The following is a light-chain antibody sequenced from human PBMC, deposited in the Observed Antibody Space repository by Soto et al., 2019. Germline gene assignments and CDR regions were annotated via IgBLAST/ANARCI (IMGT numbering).Light chain of an antibody. CDR1: QSVSSSY. V-gene: IGKV3-20*01. CDR3: QQYGSSPPWT. Sequence: EIVLTQSPGTLSLSPGERATLSCRASQSVSSSYLAWYQQKPGQAPRLFIYGASSRATGIPDRFSGSGSGTDVTLTISRLEPEDFAVYYCQQYGSSPPWTFGQGTKVEIK. CDR2: GAS. J-gene: IGKJ1*01.